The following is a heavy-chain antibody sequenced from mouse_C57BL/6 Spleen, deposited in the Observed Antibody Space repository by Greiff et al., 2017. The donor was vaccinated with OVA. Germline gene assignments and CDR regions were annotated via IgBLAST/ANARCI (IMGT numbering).Heavy chain of an antibody. Sequence: QVQLKQPGAELVKPGASVKMSCKASGYTFTSYWITWVKQRPGQGLEWIGDIYPGSGSTNYNEKFKSKATLTVDTSSSTAYMQLSSLTSEDSAVYYCARKCYYDYDEGYFDYWGQGTTLTVSS. CDR1: GYTFTSYW. CDR3: ARKCYYDYDEGYFDY. V-gene: IGHV1-55*01. D-gene: IGHD2-4*01. J-gene: IGHJ2*01. CDR2: IYPGSGST.